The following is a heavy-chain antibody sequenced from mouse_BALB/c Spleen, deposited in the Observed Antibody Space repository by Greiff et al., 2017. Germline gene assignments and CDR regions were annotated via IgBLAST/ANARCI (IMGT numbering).Heavy chain of an antibody. D-gene: IGHD2-2*01. V-gene: IGHV7-1*02. CDR1: GFTFSDFY. CDR2: SRNKANDYTT. CDR3: ARDAYYGYDVAWFAY. J-gene: IGHJ3*01. Sequence: EVQGVESGGGLVQPGGSLRLSCATSGFTFSDFYMEWVRQPPGKRLEWIAASRNKANDYTTEYSASVKGRFIVSSDTSQSILYLQMNALRAEDTAIYYCARDAYYGYDVAWFAYWGQGTLVTVSA.